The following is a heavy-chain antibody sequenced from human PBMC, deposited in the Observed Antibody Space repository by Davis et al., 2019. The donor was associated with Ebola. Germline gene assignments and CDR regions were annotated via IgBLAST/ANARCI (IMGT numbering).Heavy chain of an antibody. J-gene: IGHJ4*02. Sequence: PGGSLRLSCAASGFIFESYWMNWVRQVPGKGLEWVANINYDESEANYVDSVKGRFTISRDNAKKSLYLQMNALRAEDTALYYCARGFLEDKSAYRPFDWWGQGTLVTVSP. D-gene: IGHD3-3*01. CDR1: GFIFESYW. CDR2: INYDESEA. V-gene: IGHV3-7*01. CDR3: ARGFLEDKSAYRPFDW.